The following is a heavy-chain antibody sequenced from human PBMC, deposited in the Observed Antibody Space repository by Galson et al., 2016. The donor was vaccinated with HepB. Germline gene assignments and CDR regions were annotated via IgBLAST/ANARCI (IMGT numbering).Heavy chain of an antibody. J-gene: IGHJ4*02. V-gene: IGHV3-23*01. CDR1: GFTYDTYA. D-gene: IGHD3-22*01. CDR3: AKVAPPYDNSGYYYFDH. Sequence: SLRLSCAASGFTYDTYALSWVRQAPGKGLEWVSSISRTGEYTYYADSVRGRFVISRDNSKNTLYLEVDSLRGEDAALYYCAKVAPPYDNSGYYYFDHWGQGTLVTVSS. CDR2: ISRTGEYT.